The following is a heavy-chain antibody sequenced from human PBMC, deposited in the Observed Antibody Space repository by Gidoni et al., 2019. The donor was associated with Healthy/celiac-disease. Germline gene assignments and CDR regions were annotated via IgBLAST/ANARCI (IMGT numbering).Heavy chain of an antibody. CDR1: GFTFSSYG. Sequence: QVQLVDSGGGVVQPGRSLRLSCAASGFTFSSYGMHWVRQAPGKGLEWVAVISYDGSNKYYADAVKGRFTISRDNSKNTLYLQMNSLRAEDTAVYYCAKEQWLEIMFDYWGQGTLVTVSS. D-gene: IGHD6-19*01. CDR3: AKEQWLEIMFDY. CDR2: ISYDGSNK. V-gene: IGHV3-30*18. J-gene: IGHJ4*02.